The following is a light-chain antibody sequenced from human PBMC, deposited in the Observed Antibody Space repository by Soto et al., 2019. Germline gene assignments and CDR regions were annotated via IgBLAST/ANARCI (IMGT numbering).Light chain of an antibody. V-gene: IGKV3-11*01. J-gene: IGKJ5*01. CDR2: GAS. CDR1: QSVSSN. CDR3: QRRCNWIS. Sequence: RASQSVSSNLAWYKQKPGQAPRLLIYGASNRATGIPARFSGSGSGTDFTLSISSLELEGFADYYSQRRCNWISFGQGTRLEIK.